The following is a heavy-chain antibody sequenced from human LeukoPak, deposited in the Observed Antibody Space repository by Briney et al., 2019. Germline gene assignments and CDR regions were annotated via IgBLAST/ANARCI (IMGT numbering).Heavy chain of an antibody. CDR1: GGSISSYY. D-gene: IGHD2-2*01. CDR2: IYTSGSI. V-gene: IGHV4-4*07. CDR3: ARGARTASAFYY. J-gene: IGHJ4*02. Sequence: SETLSLTCTVSGGSISSYYWSWIRQPAGKGLEWIGRIYTSGSINYNPSLKSRVTMSVDTSKNQFSLKLSSVTAADTAVYYCARGARTASAFYYWGQGTLVTVSS.